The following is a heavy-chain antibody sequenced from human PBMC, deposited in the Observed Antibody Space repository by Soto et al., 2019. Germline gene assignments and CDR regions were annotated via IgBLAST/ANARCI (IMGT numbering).Heavy chain of an antibody. V-gene: IGHV3-30*12. J-gene: IGHJ4*02. CDR1: VRIPRAYG. CDR3: ARDGHINHHPDY. CDR2: IINNGIIK. Sequence: GESLSLSWAVSVRIPRAYGMRWVRQAPGKGLEWLAIIINNGIIKYYADSVEGRFTISRDNSKNTLYLQMNSLRAEDTAVYYCARDGHINHHPDYWGQGTMVTVSS. D-gene: IGHD2-21*01.